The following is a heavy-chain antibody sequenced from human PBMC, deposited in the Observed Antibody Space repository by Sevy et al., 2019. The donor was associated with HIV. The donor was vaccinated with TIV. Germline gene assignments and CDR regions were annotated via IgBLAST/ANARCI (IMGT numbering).Heavy chain of an antibody. CDR3: ARTTI. CDR1: GFTFNNSW. Sequence: GGSLRLSCAASGFTFNNSWMYWVRQAPGKGLVWVSRINTDESIRIYADSVKGRFTISRDNAKNTLYLEMNSLRVEDTAVYYCARTTIRAQGTLVTVSS. V-gene: IGHV3-74*01. D-gene: IGHD3-10*01. J-gene: IGHJ4*02. CDR2: INTDESIR.